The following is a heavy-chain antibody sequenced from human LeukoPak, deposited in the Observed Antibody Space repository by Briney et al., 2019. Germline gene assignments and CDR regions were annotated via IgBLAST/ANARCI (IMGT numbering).Heavy chain of an antibody. CDR1: GFTFSSYT. V-gene: IGHV1-69*06. D-gene: IGHD2-2*01. CDR2: IIPIFGTA. J-gene: IGHJ5*02. Sequence: GGSLRLSCAASGFTFSSYTLTWVRQAPGQGLEWMGGIIPIFGTANYAQKFQGRVTITADKSTSTAYMELSSLRSEDTAVYYCARDLGYCSNTACSRGWFDPWGQGTLVTVSS. CDR3: ARDLGYCSNTACSRGWFDP.